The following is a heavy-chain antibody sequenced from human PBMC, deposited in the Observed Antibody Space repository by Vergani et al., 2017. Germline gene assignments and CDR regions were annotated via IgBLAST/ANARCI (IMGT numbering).Heavy chain of an antibody. CDR3: ARTLAAAGIRKSYYYYGMDV. D-gene: IGHD6-13*01. V-gene: IGHV1-18*04. Sequence: QVQLVQSGTEVTRPGASVTVSCKASGYTFDTYGITWVRQAPGQGLEWMGWTSIDKGERKSAQRFEGRVTMTTDTSTSTAYMELRNLRHDDTAVYYCARTLAAAGIRKSYYYYGMDVWGQGTTVTVSS. J-gene: IGHJ6*02. CDR1: GYTFDTYG. CDR2: TSIDKGER.